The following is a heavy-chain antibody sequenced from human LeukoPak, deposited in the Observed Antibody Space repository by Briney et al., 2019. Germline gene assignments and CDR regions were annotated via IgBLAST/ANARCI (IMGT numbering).Heavy chain of an antibody. CDR2: ISAYNGNT. D-gene: IGHD3-9*01. CDR3: ARVAAKYDILTGYYPGYYFDY. J-gene: IGHJ4*02. CDR1: GYTFTSYG. Sequence: GASVKVSCKASGYTFTSYGISWVRQAPGQGLEWMGWISAYNGNTNYAQMLQGRVTMTTDTSTSTAYMELRSLRSDDTAVYYCARVAAKYDILTGYYPGYYFDYWGQGTLVTVSS. V-gene: IGHV1-18*04.